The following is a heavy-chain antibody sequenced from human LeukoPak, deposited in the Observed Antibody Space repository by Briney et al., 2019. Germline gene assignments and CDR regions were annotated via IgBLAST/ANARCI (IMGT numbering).Heavy chain of an antibody. CDR3: AREPWGYSGSSDH. V-gene: IGHV3-7*03. D-gene: IGHD5-12*01. CDR2: IKQDGSEK. J-gene: IGHJ5*02. CDR1: GFTFSGYW. Sequence: GGSLRLSCAASGFTFSGYWMSWVRQAPGKGLEWVANIKQDGSEKYYVDSVKGRFTISRDNAKTSLYLQMNSLRAEDTAVYYCAREPWGYSGSSDHWGQGTLATVSS.